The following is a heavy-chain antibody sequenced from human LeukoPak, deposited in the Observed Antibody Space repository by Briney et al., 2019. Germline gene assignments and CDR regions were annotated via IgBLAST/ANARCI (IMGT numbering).Heavy chain of an antibody. D-gene: IGHD2-2*01. CDR1: GFTFSSYS. J-gene: IGHJ4*02. CDR2: IGAAGSTI. Sequence: GGSLRLSCAASGFTFSSYSMNWVRQAPGKGLEWVSYIGAAGSTIYYADSVKGRFTISRDDAKNSLFLQMNSLRAEDTAVYYCARDSSTYAGPPDYWGQGTLVTVSS. V-gene: IGHV3-48*01. CDR3: ARDSSTYAGPPDY.